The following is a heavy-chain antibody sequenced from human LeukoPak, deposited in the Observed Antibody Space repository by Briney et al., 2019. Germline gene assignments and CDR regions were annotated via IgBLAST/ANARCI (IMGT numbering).Heavy chain of an antibody. D-gene: IGHD2-21*02. V-gene: IGHV4-39*01. J-gene: IGHJ4*02. CDR3: ARSNDYYFDY. Sequence: PSETLSLTCTVSGGSISSSIYYWGWIRQPPGKGLEWIGSIYYSGSTYYNPSLKSRVTISVDTSKNQFSLKLSSVTAADTAVYYCARSNDYYFDYWGQGTLVTVSS. CDR1: GGSISSSIYY. CDR2: IYYSGST.